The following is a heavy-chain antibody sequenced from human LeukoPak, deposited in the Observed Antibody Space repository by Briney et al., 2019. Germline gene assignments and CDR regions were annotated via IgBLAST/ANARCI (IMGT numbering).Heavy chain of an antibody. J-gene: IGHJ5*02. D-gene: IGHD6-19*01. CDR2: IYWNDDK. CDR1: GFSLSTSGVG. V-gene: IGHV2-5*01. CDR3: AHSRDSSGWATYNWFDP. Sequence: SGPTLVNPTQTLTLTCTFSGFSLSTSGVGVGWIRQPPGKALEWLALIYWNDDKRYSPSLKSRLTITKDTSKNRVVLTMTNMDPVDTATYYCAHSRDSSGWATYNWFDPWGQGTLVTVSS.